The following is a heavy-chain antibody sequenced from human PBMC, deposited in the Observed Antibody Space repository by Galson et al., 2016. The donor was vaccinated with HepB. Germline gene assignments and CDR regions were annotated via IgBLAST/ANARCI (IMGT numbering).Heavy chain of an antibody. CDR1: GFTFTYAW. D-gene: IGHD3-10*01. Sequence: SLRLSCAASGFTFTYAWMSWVRQAPGKGLEWVGRIKRITDGGTTDYAAPVKGRFSISRDVSQKRLYLNMNSLKTEDTAVYYCTVARYSSGDYYTYWGQGTLVTVSS. V-gene: IGHV3-15*01. CDR3: TVARYSSGDYYTY. CDR2: IKRITDGGTT. J-gene: IGHJ4*02.